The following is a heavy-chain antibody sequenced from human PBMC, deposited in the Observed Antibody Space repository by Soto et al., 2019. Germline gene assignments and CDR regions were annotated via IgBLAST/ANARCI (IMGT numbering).Heavy chain of an antibody. CDR1: GSTFSSCA. CDR2: ISGSGEST. D-gene: IGHD1-7*01. CDR3: AKDRWNYDYFDF. J-gene: IGHJ4*02. V-gene: IGHV3-23*01. Sequence: GSLRLSCAASGSTFSSCAMNWVRQAPGKGLEWVSTISGSGESTYYADSVKGRFTISRDNSKSTLYLQMNSLRAEDTAVYYCAKDRWNYDYFDFWGQGTLVTVSS.